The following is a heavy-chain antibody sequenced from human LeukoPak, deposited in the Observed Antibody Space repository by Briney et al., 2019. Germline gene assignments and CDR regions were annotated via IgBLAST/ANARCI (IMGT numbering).Heavy chain of an antibody. V-gene: IGHV3-9*01. CDR3: AKGFRTIFYGMDV. D-gene: IGHD3-9*01. J-gene: IGHJ6*02. CDR1: GFTFDDYA. Sequence: GGSLRLSCAASGFTFDDYAMHWVRQAPGKGLEWVSGISWNSGSIGYADSVKGRFTISRDNAKNSPYLQMNSLRAEDTALYYCAKGFRTIFYGMDVWGQGTTVTVSS. CDR2: ISWNSGSI.